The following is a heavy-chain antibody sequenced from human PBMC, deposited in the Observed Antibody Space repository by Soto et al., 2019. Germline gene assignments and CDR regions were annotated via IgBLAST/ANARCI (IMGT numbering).Heavy chain of an antibody. CDR2: INPSGGST. J-gene: IGHJ4*02. CDR3: ARDGPSSYSSAWYYFDY. Sequence: ASVKVSCKASGYTFTSYYMRWVRQAPGQGLEWMGIINPSGGSTSYAQKFQGRVTMTRDTSTSTVYMELSSLRSEDTAVYYCARDGPSSYSSAWYYFDYWGQGTLVTVSS. V-gene: IGHV1-46*01. CDR1: GYTFTSYY. D-gene: IGHD6-19*01.